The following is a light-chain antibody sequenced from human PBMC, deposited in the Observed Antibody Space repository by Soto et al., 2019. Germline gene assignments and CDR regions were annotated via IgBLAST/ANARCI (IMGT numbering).Light chain of an antibody. Sequence: QPVLTQSPSASASLGASVKLTCTLSSGHSSYAIAWHQQQPEKGPRYLMKLNSDGSHSKGDGIPDRFSGSSSGAERYLTISSLQSEDEADYYCQTWGTGIGVFGGVTKLTVL. V-gene: IGLV4-69*01. CDR1: SGHSSYA. J-gene: IGLJ2*01. CDR2: LNSDGSH. CDR3: QTWGTGIGV.